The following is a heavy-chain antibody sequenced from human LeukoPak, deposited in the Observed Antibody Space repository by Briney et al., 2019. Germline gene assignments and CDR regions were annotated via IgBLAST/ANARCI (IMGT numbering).Heavy chain of an antibody. J-gene: IGHJ5*02. CDR1: GGSISSGGYY. CDR3: ARFDWGPRGNWFDP. CDR2: IYYSGST. V-gene: IGHV4-31*03. Sequence: KPSQTLSLTCTVSGGSISSGGYYWSWIRQHPGKGLEWIGYIYYSGSTYYNPSLKSRVTISVDTSKDQFSLKLSSVTAADTAVYYCARFDWGPRGNWFDPWGQGTLVTVSS. D-gene: IGHD3-9*01.